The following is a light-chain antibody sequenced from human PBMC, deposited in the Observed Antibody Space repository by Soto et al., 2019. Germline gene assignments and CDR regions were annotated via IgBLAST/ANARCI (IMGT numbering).Light chain of an antibody. CDR3: QQYNNWPPTWT. CDR2: GAS. CDR1: QSVSSY. V-gene: IGKV3-15*01. J-gene: IGKJ1*01. Sequence: EIVLTHSPGTLSLSPGEGATLSWSASQSVSSYLAWYQQKPGQAPRLLIYGASTRATGIPARFSGSGSGTEFTLTISSLQSEDFAVYYCQQYNNWPPTWTFGQGTKVDIK.